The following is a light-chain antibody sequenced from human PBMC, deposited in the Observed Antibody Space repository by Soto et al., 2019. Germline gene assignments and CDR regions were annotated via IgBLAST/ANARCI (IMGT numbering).Light chain of an antibody. CDR2: WAS. Sequence: DIVMTQSPDSLAVSLGERATIKCNSSQSVLYSSNNKNYLAWYQQKPGQPPKLLIYWASTRESGVPDRFSGSGSGTDFTLTISSLQDEDVAVYYCQQYYSIPFTFGPGTKVDIK. V-gene: IGKV4-1*01. J-gene: IGKJ3*01. CDR3: QQYYSIPFT. CDR1: QSVLYSSNNKNY.